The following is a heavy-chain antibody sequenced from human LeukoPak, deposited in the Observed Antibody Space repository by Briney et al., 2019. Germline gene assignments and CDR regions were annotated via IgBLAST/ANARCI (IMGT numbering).Heavy chain of an antibody. CDR2: INYSGST. Sequence: KPAETLSLTCTVSGCSISSSNYCWGWIRQPPGKGLECFETINYSGSTCNNMSLKSRVTIAADTSKKQFSLRRSSLTAADTAVYYCARGTVPWPWGQGTLVTVSS. V-gene: IGHV4-39*01. CDR3: ARGTVPWP. J-gene: IGHJ5*02. CDR1: GCSISSSNYC.